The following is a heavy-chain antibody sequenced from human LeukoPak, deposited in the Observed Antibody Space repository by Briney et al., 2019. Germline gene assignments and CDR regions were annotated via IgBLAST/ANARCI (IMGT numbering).Heavy chain of an antibody. V-gene: IGHV3-23*01. CDR2: ISPSGGSR. Sequence: LPGGSLRLSCAASGFTFSSYAMSWVRQAPGKGLEWVSAISPSGGSRYYADSVKGRFTISRDNSKNTLYLQMNSLRAEETAIYYCAKFSAFTSNWYKTPFDCWGQGTLVTVSS. D-gene: IGHD6-13*01. CDR1: GFTFSSYA. CDR3: AKFSAFTSNWYKTPFDC. J-gene: IGHJ4*02.